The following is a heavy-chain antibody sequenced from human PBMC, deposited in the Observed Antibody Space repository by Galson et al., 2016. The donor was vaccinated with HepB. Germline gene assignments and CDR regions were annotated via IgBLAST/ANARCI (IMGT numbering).Heavy chain of an antibody. Sequence: SLRLSRAASGFTFSSYNMNWVRQAPGKGLEWVSSISSSGSYIYYADVVKGRFTISRDNAKNSLYLQMNSLRAEDTAVYYCARSPRIQVWRRYDFFEYWGQGSLVTVSS. CDR1: GFTFSSYN. V-gene: IGHV3-21*01. J-gene: IGHJ4*02. CDR2: ISSSGSYI. CDR3: ARSPRIQVWRRYDFFEY. D-gene: IGHD3-16*01.